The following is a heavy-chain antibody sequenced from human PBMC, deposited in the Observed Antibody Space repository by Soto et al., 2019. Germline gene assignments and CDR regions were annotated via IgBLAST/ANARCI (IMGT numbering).Heavy chain of an antibody. Sequence: PSETLSLTCTVSVGSMSSYYWSWIRQPPGKGLEWIGYIYYSGSTNYNPSLKSRVTISVDTSKNQFSLKLSSVTAADTAVYYCARGHSGYDYGLDYWGQGTLVTVSS. V-gene: IGHV4-59*01. CDR1: VGSMSSYY. CDR3: ARGHSGYDYGLDY. J-gene: IGHJ4*02. D-gene: IGHD5-12*01. CDR2: IYYSGST.